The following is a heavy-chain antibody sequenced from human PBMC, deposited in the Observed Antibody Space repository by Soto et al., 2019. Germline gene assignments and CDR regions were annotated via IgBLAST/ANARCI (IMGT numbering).Heavy chain of an antibody. CDR2: ISAYNGNT. V-gene: IGHV1-18*04. Sequence: ASVKVSCKASGYTFTSYGISWVRQAPGQGLEWMGWISAYNGNTNYAQKLQGRVTMTTDTSTSTAYMELRSLRSDDTAVYYCARVGPMRQWPVYYYYYGMDVWGQGTTVTVSS. D-gene: IGHD6-19*01. CDR1: GYTFTSYG. CDR3: ARVGPMRQWPVYYYYYGMDV. J-gene: IGHJ6*02.